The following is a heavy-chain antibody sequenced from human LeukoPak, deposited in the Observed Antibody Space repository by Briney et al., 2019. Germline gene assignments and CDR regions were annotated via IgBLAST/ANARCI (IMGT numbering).Heavy chain of an antibody. CDR2: ISSSGSTI. CDR1: GFTFSSYE. CDR3: ARDKLLGYGGFDY. Sequence: PGGSLRLSCAASGFTFSSYEMNWVRQAPGKGLEWVSYISSSGSTIYYADSVKGRFTISRDNAKNSLYLQMNSLRTEDTAVYYCARDKLLGYGGFDYWGQGTLVTVSS. V-gene: IGHV3-48*03. J-gene: IGHJ4*02. D-gene: IGHD4-23*01.